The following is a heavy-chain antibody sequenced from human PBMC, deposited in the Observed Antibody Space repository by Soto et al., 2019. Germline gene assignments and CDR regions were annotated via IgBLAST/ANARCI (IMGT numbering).Heavy chain of an antibody. CDR2: INPNSGGT. CDR1: GYTFTGYY. J-gene: IGHJ3*02. V-gene: IGHV1-2*04. CDR3: ARGGIAGEDAFDI. D-gene: IGHD6-13*01. Sequence: ALVTGYCKAAGYTFTGYYMHCVRKNTGQGLEWMGWINPNSGGTNYAQKFQGWVTMTRDTSISTAYMELSRLRSDDTAVYYCARGGIAGEDAFDIWGQGTMVTVSS.